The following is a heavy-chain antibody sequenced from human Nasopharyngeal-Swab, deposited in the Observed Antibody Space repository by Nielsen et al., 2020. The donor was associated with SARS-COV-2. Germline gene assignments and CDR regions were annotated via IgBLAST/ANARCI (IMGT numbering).Heavy chain of an antibody. J-gene: IGHJ4*02. D-gene: IGHD3-3*01. Sequence: ASVKVSCKASGYTFTSYGISWVRQAPGQGLEWMGWISAYNGNTNYAQKLQGRVTMTTDTSTSTAYMELRSLRSADTAGYYCARDDSSNYDFWSGYYTSFDYWGQGTLVTVSS. CDR3: ARDDSSNYDFWSGYYTSFDY. V-gene: IGHV1-18*01. CDR2: ISAYNGNT. CDR1: GYTFTSYG.